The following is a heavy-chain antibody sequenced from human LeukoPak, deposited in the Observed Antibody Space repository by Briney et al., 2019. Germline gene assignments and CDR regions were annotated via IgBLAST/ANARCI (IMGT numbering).Heavy chain of an antibody. Sequence: GGSLRLSCAACGFAFSTYTMNWARQSPGKGLEWVASINSGGTTTHYADSVKGRFTISRDNAQNVLYLQMNGLRADDGAGYYCLRGDSRDFWGQGTLVTVSS. J-gene: IGHJ4*02. V-gene: IGHV3-21*06. CDR3: LRGDSRDF. CDR1: GFAFSTYT. CDR2: INSGGTTT. D-gene: IGHD3-22*01.